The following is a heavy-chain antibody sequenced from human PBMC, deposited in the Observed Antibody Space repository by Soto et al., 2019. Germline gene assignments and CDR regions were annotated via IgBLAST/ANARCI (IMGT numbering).Heavy chain of an antibody. CDR2: VSGYGGST. CDR3: AKDRESVGYSYGDY. J-gene: IGHJ4*02. CDR1: GFTFSSYA. V-gene: IGHV3-23*01. D-gene: IGHD5-18*01. Sequence: LRLSCAASGFTFSSYAMSWVRQAPGMGLEWVSTVSGYGGSTWYADSVKGRFTISKDNSKNTLFLQMNSLKPEDTAVYYCAKDRESVGYSYGDYWGQGIQVTVSS.